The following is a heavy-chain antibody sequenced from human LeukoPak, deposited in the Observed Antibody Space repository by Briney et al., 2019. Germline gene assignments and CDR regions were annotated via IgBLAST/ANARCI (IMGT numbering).Heavy chain of an antibody. V-gene: IGHV1-18*04. CDR1: GYTFTSYY. D-gene: IGHD4-17*01. CDR3: ASVDYGARGNWFDP. J-gene: IGHJ5*02. Sequence: ASVKVSCKASGYTFTSYYMHWVRQAPGQGLEWMGWISADNGNTNHAQKFQGRVSLTTDTSTSTAYMELSSLRSEDTAVYYCASVDYGARGNWFDPWGQGTLVTVSS. CDR2: ISADNGNT.